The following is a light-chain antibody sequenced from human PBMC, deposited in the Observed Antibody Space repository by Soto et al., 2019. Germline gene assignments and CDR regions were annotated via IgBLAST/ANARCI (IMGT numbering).Light chain of an antibody. J-gene: IGKJ1*01. Sequence: EIVLTQSPGTLSLSPGERVTLSCTASQSVSRSYLAWYQQKPGQAPRLLIYGASSRATGIPDRFSGSGSGTDFTVTISGVEPEDFAVYYCQEYGGSPRTFGQGTKVEIK. CDR3: QEYGGSPRT. V-gene: IGKV3-20*01. CDR1: QSVSRSY. CDR2: GAS.